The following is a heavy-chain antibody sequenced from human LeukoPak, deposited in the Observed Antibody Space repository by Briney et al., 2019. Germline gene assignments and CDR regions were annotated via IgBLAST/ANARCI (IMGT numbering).Heavy chain of an antibody. Sequence: SQTLSLTCALSGDSFSSNSAAWVWIRQSPSRGLEWLERTYYRSKWYNDYALSVKSRITINPDTSKNQFSLHLNSVTPEDTAVYYCARDWLGFYFDYWGQGALVAISS. CDR3: ARDWLGFYFDY. V-gene: IGHV6-1*01. CDR1: GDSFSSNSAA. J-gene: IGHJ4*02. D-gene: IGHD6-19*01. CDR2: TYYRSKWYN.